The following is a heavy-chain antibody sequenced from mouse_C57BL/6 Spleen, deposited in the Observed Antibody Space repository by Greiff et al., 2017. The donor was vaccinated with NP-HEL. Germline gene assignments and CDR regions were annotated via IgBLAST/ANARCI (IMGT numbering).Heavy chain of an antibody. D-gene: IGHD1-1*01. Sequence: VQLVESGPGLVQPSQSLSITCTVSGFSLTSYGVHWVRQSPGKGLEWLGVIWRGGSTDYNAAFMSRLSITKDNSKSQVFFKMNSLQADDTAIYYCARYYGSSYTGGAMDYWGQGTSVTVSS. CDR1: GFSLTSYG. CDR3: ARYYGSSYTGGAMDY. CDR2: IWRGGST. V-gene: IGHV2-5*01. J-gene: IGHJ4*01.